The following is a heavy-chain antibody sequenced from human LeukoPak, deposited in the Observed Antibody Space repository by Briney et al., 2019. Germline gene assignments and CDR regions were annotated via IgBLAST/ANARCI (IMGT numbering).Heavy chain of an antibody. V-gene: IGHV4-34*01. D-gene: IGHD2-2*02. CDR3: ARGRSPLGYCSSTSCYRQRYFDY. CDR1: GGSFSGYY. Sequence: PSETLSLTCAVYGGSFSGYYWSWIRQPPGKGLEWIGEINHSGSTNYNPSLKSRVTISVDTSKNQFSLKLSSVTAADTAVYYCARGRSPLGYCSSTSCYRQRYFDYWGQGTLVTVSS. J-gene: IGHJ4*02. CDR2: INHSGST.